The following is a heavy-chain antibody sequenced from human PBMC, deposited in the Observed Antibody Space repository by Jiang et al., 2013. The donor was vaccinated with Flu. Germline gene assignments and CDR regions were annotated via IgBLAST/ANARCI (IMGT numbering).Heavy chain of an antibody. CDR1: GYTFTGYY. Sequence: GAEVKKPGASVKVSCKASGYTFTGYYMHWVRQAPGQGLEWMGWINPNSGGTNYAQKFQGWVTMTRDTSISTAYMELSRLRSDDTAVYYCARDLGSSWYVFDYWGQGTLVTVSS. V-gene: IGHV1-2*04. D-gene: IGHD6-13*01. CDR2: INPNSGGT. CDR3: ARDLGSSWYVFDY. J-gene: IGHJ4*02.